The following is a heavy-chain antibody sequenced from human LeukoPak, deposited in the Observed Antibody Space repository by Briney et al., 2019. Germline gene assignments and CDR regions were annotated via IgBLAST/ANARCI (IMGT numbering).Heavy chain of an antibody. CDR1: GFTFNSYS. V-gene: IGHV3-21*04. J-gene: IGHJ6*03. CDR2: ISSSSRFI. CDR3: ARVGATPAWYYYYYMDV. D-gene: IGHD2-15*01. Sequence: GGSLRLSCAASGFTFNSYSMNWFRQAPGKGLECVSSISSSSRFIYYADSVKGRFTISRDNAKNSLYLQMTSLRAEDTALYYCARVGATPAWYYYYYMDVWGKGTTVTVSS.